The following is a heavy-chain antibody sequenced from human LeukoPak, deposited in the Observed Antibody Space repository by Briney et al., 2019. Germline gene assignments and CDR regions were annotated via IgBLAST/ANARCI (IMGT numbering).Heavy chain of an antibody. V-gene: IGHV4-34*01. Sequence: SETLSLTCTVSGGSISSYYWSWIRQPPGKGLEWIGEINHSGSTNYNPSLKSRVTISVDTSKNQFSLKLSSVTAADTAVYYCARHNRNYDPTSPYYYYYYMDVWGKGTTVTVSS. CDR2: INHSGST. D-gene: IGHD1-7*01. J-gene: IGHJ6*03. CDR1: GGSISSYY. CDR3: ARHNRNYDPTSPYYYYYYMDV.